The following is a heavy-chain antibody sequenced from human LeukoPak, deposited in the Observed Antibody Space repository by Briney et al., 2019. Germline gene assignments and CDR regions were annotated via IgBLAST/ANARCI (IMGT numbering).Heavy chain of an antibody. D-gene: IGHD3-22*01. Sequence: SETLSLTCTVSGGSISSSSYYWGWIRQPPGKGLEWIGSICYSGSTYYNPSLKSRVTISVDTSKNQFSLKLSSVTAADTAVYYCARDQYYYDSSGYLFDYWGRGTLVTVSS. CDR2: ICYSGST. CDR1: GGSISSSSYY. CDR3: ARDQYYYDSSGYLFDY. J-gene: IGHJ4*02. V-gene: IGHV4-39*07.